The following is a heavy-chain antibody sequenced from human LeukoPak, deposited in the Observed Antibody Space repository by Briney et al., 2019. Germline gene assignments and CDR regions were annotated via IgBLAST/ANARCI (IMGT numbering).Heavy chain of an antibody. D-gene: IGHD5-18*01. CDR3: VKDGYRYGYRYCFDT. J-gene: IGHJ4*02. CDR2: ISGSGGST. V-gene: IGHV3-23*01. CDR1: GFTFSSYA. Sequence: GGSLRLSCAASGFTFSSYAMSWVRQAPRKGLEWVSAISGSGGSTYYADSVKGRFTISRDNSKNTLYLQMNSLRAEATAVYYCVKDGYRYGYRYCFDTWGQGTLVTVSS.